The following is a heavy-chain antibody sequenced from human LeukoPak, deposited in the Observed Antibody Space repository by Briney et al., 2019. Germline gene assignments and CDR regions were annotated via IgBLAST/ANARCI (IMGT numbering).Heavy chain of an antibody. J-gene: IGHJ4*02. CDR2: IYYSGST. CDR1: GGSISRYC. D-gene: IGHD2-15*01. Sequence: PSATLSLTGSVTGGSISRYCWGSIGQPPGKGLEWIGHIYYSGSTNYNPSPKSGDTISVDTSNNQFPLRRSSVTAADTALYYCARRGRDSYYFDYWGQGTLVTVSS. V-gene: IGHV4-59*01. CDR3: ARRGRDSYYFDY.